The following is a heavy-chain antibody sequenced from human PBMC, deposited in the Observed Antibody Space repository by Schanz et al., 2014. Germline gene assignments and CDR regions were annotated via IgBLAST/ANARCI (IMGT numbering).Heavy chain of an antibody. CDR2: IKQDESEK. D-gene: IGHD6-19*01. V-gene: IGHV3-7*05. CDR1: GFTFSDYW. Sequence: EVQLVESGGGLVQPGGSLRLSCTASGFTFSDYWMSWVRQAPGKGPEWVANIKQDESEKYYVDSVKGRFTISRDNAKNSLFLHMNSLRAEDTALYYCTKDKSQIAVAGLFDLWGQGTLVTVSS. J-gene: IGHJ4*02. CDR3: TKDKSQIAVAGLFDL.